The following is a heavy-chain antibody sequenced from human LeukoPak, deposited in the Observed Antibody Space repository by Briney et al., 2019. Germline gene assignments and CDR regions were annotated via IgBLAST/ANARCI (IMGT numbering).Heavy chain of an antibody. CDR2: IYYSGST. D-gene: IGHD3-22*01. Sequence: PSETLSLTCTVSGGSISSYYWSWIRQPAGKGLEWIGRIYYSGSTNYNPSLKSRVTISVDTSKNQFSLRLGSVTAADTAVYYCARHRYYYDSSGYYYQPWGQGTLVTVSS. CDR1: GGSISSYY. V-gene: IGHV4-4*07. J-gene: IGHJ5*02. CDR3: ARHRYYYDSSGYYYQP.